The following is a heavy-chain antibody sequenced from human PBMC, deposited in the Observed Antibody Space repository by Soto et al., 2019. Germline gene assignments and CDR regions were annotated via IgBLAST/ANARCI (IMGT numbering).Heavy chain of an antibody. J-gene: IGHJ5*02. Sequence: QVQLVQSGAEVKKPGSSVKVSCKASGGTFSTYPINWVRQAPGQGLEYMGGIIPKFGTTNYAQKFRGTVTITADDSTSTAYMELNNIISEDTAVYYCARGASNSTGWYTWFDPWGQGALVTVSS. CDR3: ARGASNSTGWYTWFDP. CDR2: IIPKFGTT. CDR1: GGTFSTYP. D-gene: IGHD6-19*01. V-gene: IGHV1-69*01.